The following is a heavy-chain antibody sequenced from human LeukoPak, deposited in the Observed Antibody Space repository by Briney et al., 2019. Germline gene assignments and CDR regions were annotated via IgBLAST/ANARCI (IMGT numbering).Heavy chain of an antibody. V-gene: IGHV1-58*02. D-gene: IGHD3-9*01. CDR1: GFTFTSSA. CDR3: AAVRYCDILTGYYFGASDDY. J-gene: IGHJ4*02. CDR2: IVVGSGNT. Sequence: SVKVSCKASGFTFTSSAMQWVRQARGQRLEWIGWIVVGSGNTNYAQKFQERVTITRDMSTSTAYMELSSLRSEDTAVYYCAAVRYCDILTGYYFGASDDYWGQGTLVTVSS.